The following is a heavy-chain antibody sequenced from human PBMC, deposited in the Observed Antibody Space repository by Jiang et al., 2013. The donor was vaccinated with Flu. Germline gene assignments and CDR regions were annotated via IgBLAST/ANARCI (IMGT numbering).Heavy chain of an antibody. Sequence: TCAVSGGDMRDHYWSWVRQPAGKGLEWIGRIHISGNTKYNPSLESRVAMSLDTSKNEFSLKLYSVTAADMAVYYCARQKEGQYKSSNWFDPWGQGTLVTVSS. CDR3: ARQKEGQYKSSNWFDP. V-gene: IGHV4-4*07. J-gene: IGHJ5*02. CDR1: GGDMRDHY. D-gene: IGHD1-14*01. CDR2: IHISGNT.